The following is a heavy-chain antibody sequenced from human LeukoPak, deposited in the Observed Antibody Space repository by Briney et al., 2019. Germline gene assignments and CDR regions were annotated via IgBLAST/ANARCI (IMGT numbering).Heavy chain of an antibody. Sequence: GGSLRLSCEASGFSVSSNAMAWVRQAPGKGLEWVSGLGSDGRTHYADSVKGRFTISRDNSKNTLYLQMNSLRAEDTAVYHCAKKGGFSYGDPFDYWGQGALVTVSS. CDR1: GFSVSSNA. D-gene: IGHD5-18*01. CDR2: LGSDGRT. CDR3: AKKGGFSYGDPFDY. V-gene: IGHV3-23*01. J-gene: IGHJ4*02.